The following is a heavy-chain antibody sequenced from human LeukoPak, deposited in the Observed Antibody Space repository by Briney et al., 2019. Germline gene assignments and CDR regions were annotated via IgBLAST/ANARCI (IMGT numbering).Heavy chain of an antibody. J-gene: IGHJ4*02. CDR2: INPNSGVT. Sequence: GASVKVSCKSSGYTFTGYYMHWVRQAPGQGLEWMGRINPNSGVTNYAQKFQGRVTMTRDTSISTAYMELSRLRSDDTAVYYCAGTYYDSSGYVPFDYWGQGTLVTVSS. V-gene: IGHV1-2*06. CDR1: GYTFTGYY. CDR3: AGTYYDSSGYVPFDY. D-gene: IGHD3-22*01.